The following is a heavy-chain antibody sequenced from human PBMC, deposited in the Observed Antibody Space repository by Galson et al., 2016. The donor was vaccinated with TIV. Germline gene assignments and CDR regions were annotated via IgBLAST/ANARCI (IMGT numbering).Heavy chain of an antibody. CDR1: GFTFSSSG. D-gene: IGHD3-10*01. V-gene: IGHV3-30*03. J-gene: IGHJ4*02. CDR3: ARDPQDYFRSGWKFHYYFDF. Sequence: SLRLSCAASGFTFSSSGMHWIRQTPDKGLEWVAVIAFDGSNGYYADSVKGRFSISRDNSKNTLYLQMSSLRTEDTAIYYCARDPQDYFRSGWKFHYYFDFWGQGTLVTVSS. CDR2: IAFDGSNG.